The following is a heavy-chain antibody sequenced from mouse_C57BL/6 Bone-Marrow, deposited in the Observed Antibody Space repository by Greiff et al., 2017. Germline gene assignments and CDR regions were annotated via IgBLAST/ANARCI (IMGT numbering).Heavy chain of an antibody. J-gene: IGHJ2*01. Sequence: QVQLQQSGAELVRPGASVKLSCKASGYTFTDYYINWVKQRPGQGLEWIARIYPGSGNTYYNEKFKGKATLTAEKSSSTAYMQLSSLTSEDSAVYFCARRAYSNYEGFDYWGQGTTLTVSS. V-gene: IGHV1-76*01. CDR1: GYTFTDYY. CDR3: ARRAYSNYEGFDY. CDR2: IYPGSGNT. D-gene: IGHD2-5*01.